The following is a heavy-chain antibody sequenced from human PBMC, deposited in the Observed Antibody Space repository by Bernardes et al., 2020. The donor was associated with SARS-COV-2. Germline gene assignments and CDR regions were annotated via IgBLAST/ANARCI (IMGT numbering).Heavy chain of an antibody. CDR1: GYSFSNHD. V-gene: IGHV1-18*04. CDR3: WVRVETGGVVFDH. Sequence: VNGSCMLSGYSFSNHDMNWVRQAPGQGLEWVGWISPHSANTNYAQNLQGRVSMTTDASARTGYMELRSLRSDDTAVYYCWVRVETGGVVFDHWGQGTLVTVSP. CDR2: ISPHSANT. D-gene: IGHD1-26*01. J-gene: IGHJ4*02.